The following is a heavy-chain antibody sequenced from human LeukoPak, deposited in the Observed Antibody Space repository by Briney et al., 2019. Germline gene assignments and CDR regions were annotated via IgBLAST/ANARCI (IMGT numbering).Heavy chain of an antibody. CDR3: ALGYSLFDY. J-gene: IGHJ4*02. CDR1: GYTFTGYY. CDR2: IIPNSGGT. V-gene: IGHV1-2*02. D-gene: IGHD5-18*01. Sequence: ASVKVSCKASGYTFTGYYMRWVRQAPGQGLEWMGWIIPNSGGTNYALKFQGRVTMTRDTSISTAYMELSRLRSDDTAVYYCALGYSLFDYWGQGTLVTVSS.